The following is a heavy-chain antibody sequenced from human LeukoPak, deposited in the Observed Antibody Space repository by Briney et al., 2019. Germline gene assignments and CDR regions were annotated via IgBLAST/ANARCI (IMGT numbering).Heavy chain of an antibody. Sequence: GGSLRLSCAASGFTFSSYWMHWVRQAPGKGLVWVSRINSDGSSTSYADSVKGRFTISRDNAKNTLYLQMNSLRAEDTAVYYCAREGPFGVVIFDHWGQGTLVTVSS. J-gene: IGHJ4*02. V-gene: IGHV3-74*01. D-gene: IGHD3-3*01. CDR1: GFTFSSYW. CDR2: INSDGSST. CDR3: AREGPFGVVIFDH.